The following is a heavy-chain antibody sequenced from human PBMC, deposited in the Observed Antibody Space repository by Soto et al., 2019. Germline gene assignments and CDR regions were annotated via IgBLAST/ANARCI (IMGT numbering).Heavy chain of an antibody. Sequence: AETLSLTCTVSGGSLSRYYWTWIRQSPGKGLEWIGYVYFSGNANYNPSLTSRVTISIDTSKNQFSLSLASVTAADTAFYECGSVRPSGCVLTWGQGTLVTVSS. CDR1: GGSLSRYY. V-gene: IGHV4-59*01. D-gene: IGHD6-25*01. J-gene: IGHJ5*02. CDR3: GSVRPSGCVLT. CDR2: VYFSGNA.